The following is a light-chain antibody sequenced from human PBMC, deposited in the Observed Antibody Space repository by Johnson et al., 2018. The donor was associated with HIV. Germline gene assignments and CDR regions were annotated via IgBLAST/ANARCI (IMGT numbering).Light chain of an antibody. V-gene: IGLV1-51*02. J-gene: IGLJ1*01. CDR1: SSNIGNNY. CDR2: ENT. Sequence: QSVLTQPPSVSAAPGQKVTISCSGSSSNIGNNYVSWYQQLPGTAPKLLIYENTKRPSGIPDRFSGSKSGTSATLDITGLQTGDEAVYYCGTWDRSLSAGAVFGTGTKVTVL. CDR3: GTWDRSLSAGAV.